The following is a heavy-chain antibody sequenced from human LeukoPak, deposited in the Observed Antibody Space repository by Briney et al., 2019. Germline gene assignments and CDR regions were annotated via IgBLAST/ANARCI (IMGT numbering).Heavy chain of an antibody. CDR2: ISSSGSTI. D-gene: IGHD5-12*01. V-gene: IGHV3-48*03. Sequence: TGGSLRLSCAASGFTFSSYEMNWVRQAPGKGLEWVSYISSSGSTIYYADSVKGRFTISRDNAKNSLYLQMNSLRAEDTAVYYCARSEGTIRGYSGYDDYWRQGTLVTVSS. CDR3: ARSEGTIRGYSGYDDY. CDR1: GFTFSSYE. J-gene: IGHJ4*02.